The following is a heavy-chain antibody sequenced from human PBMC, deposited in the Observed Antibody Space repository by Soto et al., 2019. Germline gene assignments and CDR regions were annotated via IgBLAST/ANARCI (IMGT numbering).Heavy chain of an antibody. V-gene: IGHV3-23*01. Sequence: HPGWSLRLSCAASGFTFSSYAMSWVRQAPGKGVEWVSVISGSGGSTYYADAVKGRFTISRDNSKNTLYLQMNSLRAEDTAVYYCAKVGSKMATILFDYWGQGTLVTVSS. CDR2: ISGSGGST. D-gene: IGHD5-12*01. J-gene: IGHJ4*02. CDR3: AKVGSKMATILFDY. CDR1: GFTFSSYA.